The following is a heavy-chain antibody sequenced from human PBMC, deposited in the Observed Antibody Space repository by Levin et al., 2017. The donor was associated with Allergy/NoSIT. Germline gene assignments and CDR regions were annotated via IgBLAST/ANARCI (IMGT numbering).Heavy chain of an antibody. V-gene: IGHV4-61*01. D-gene: IGHD1-26*01. CDR3: ARGTPLSGSWFRGFDY. J-gene: IGHJ4*02. Sequence: SETLSLTCTVSGGSVSSGSYYWSWIRQPPGKGLEWIGYIYYSGSTNYNPSLKSRVTISVDTSKNQFSLKLSSVTAADTAVYYCARGTPLSGSWFRGFDYWGQGTLVTVSS. CDR1: GGSVSSGSYY. CDR2: IYYSGST.